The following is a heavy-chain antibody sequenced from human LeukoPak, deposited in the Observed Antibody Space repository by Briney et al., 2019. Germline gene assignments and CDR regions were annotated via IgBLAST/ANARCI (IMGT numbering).Heavy chain of an antibody. CDR1: GYSFTSYW. CDR2: IYPGDSDT. D-gene: IGHD3-10*01. CDR3: ARQAVRGVIWGGFHY. J-gene: IGHJ4*02. V-gene: IGHV5-51*01. Sequence: GESLKISCEGSGYSFTSYWIGWVRQMPGKGLEWMGIIYPGDSDTRYSPSFQGQVTISADKSISTAYLQWSSLKASDTAMYYCARQAVRGVIWGGFHYWGQGTLVTVSS.